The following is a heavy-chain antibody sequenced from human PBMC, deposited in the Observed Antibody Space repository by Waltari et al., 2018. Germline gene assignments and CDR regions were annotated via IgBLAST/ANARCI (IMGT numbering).Heavy chain of an antibody. J-gene: IGHJ5*02. V-gene: IGHV4-39*07. CDR3: ARESRYDFWSGPQWGWFDP. CDR2: IYYRGSA. CDR1: GGSISSSSDY. D-gene: IGHD3-3*01. Sequence: QLQLQESGPGLVKPSETLSLTCTVSGGSISSSSDYWGWVRQPPGKGLEWLGSIYYRGSAYYNPSLKGRVTISVDTSKNQLSLRLSSVTAADTAVYYCARESRYDFWSGPQWGWFDPWGQGTLITVSS.